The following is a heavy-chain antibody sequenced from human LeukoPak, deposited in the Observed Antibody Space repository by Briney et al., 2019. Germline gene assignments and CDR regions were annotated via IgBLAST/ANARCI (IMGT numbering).Heavy chain of an antibody. J-gene: IGHJ4*02. CDR2: IFYTGSTNYRST. CDR1: GGSISNFY. V-gene: IGHV4-59*01. CDR3: ARSGYSYGTGYYFDY. Sequence: SETLSLTCTVSGGSISNFYWSWIRQPPGKGLEWIGFIFYTGSTNYRSTNYSPSLKSRVTISLDTSKDQFSLSRSSVTAADTAVYYCARSGYSYGTGYYFDYWDQGTLVTVSS. D-gene: IGHD5-18*01.